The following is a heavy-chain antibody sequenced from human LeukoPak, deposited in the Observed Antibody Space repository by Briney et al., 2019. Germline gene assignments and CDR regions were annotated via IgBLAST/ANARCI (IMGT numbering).Heavy chain of an antibody. J-gene: IGHJ4*02. V-gene: IGHV1-18*01. CDR3: ARSHAGYETEYYFDS. CDR2: ISAYNGDT. D-gene: IGHD5-12*01. Sequence: ASVKVSCKASGYTFTRYSIGWVRQAPGQGLEWVGWISAYNGDTKYEQKLQGRITLTTDASTSTAYMELRSLRPDDTAIYYCARSHAGYETEYYFDSWGQGTLVTVSS. CDR1: GYTFTRYS.